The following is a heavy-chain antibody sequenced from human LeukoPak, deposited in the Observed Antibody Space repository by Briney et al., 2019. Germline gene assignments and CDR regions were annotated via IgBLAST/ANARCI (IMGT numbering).Heavy chain of an antibody. Sequence: SETLSLTCTVSGGSISSYYWSWIRQPPGKGLEWIGYIYYSGSTSYNPSLKSRVTISVDTSKNQFSLKLSSVTAADTAVYYCAAIGSLHDALDIWGQGTMVTVSS. CDR2: IYYSGST. J-gene: IGHJ3*02. CDR1: GGSISSYY. CDR3: AAIGSLHDALDI. V-gene: IGHV4-59*08.